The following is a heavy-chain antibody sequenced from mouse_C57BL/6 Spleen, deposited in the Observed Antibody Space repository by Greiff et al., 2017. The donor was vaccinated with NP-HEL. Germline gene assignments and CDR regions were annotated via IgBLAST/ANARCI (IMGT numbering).Heavy chain of an antibody. V-gene: IGHV5-4*01. D-gene: IGHD3-3*01. CDR1: GFTFSSYA. J-gene: IGHJ3*01. CDR2: ISDGGSYT. CDR3: ARETPGRGGCAY. Sequence: DVKLVESGGGLVKPGGSLKLSCAASGFTFSSYAMSWVRQTPEKRLEWVATISDGGSYTYYPDNVKGRFTISRDNAKNNLYLQMSHLKSEDTAMYYCARETPGRGGCAYWGQGTLVTVSA.